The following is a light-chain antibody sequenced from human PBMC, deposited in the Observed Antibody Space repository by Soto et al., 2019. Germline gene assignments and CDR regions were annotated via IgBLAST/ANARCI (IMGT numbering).Light chain of an antibody. V-gene: IGLV2-14*01. CDR1: SSDVGGYNY. CDR2: DVS. J-gene: IGLJ1*01. CDR3: CSCTNRSSIPYV. Sequence: QSALTQPASVSGSPGQSITISCTGTSSDVGGYNYVSWYQQHPGKAPKLMIYDVSNRPSGVSNRFSCSKSGNTASLTISGLELQAEAEDYCCSCTNRSSIPYVFGRGTKLTVL.